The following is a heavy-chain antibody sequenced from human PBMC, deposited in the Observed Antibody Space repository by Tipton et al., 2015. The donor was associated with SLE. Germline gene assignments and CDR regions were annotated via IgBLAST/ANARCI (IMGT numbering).Heavy chain of an antibody. CDR3: ARTSDAFDI. Sequence: FTISRDNAKNSLYLQMNSLRVEDTAVYYCARTSDAFDIWGQGTTVTVSS. J-gene: IGHJ3*02. D-gene: IGHD6-6*01. V-gene: IGHV3-48*03.